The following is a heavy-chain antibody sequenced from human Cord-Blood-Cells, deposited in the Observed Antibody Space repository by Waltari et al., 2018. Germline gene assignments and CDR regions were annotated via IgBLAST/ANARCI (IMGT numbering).Heavy chain of an antibody. V-gene: IGHV5-51*01. CDR3: ARHGPLRWFDP. CDR1: GYSFTSYW. J-gene: IGHJ5*02. CDR2: IYPGEYDT. D-gene: IGHD5-12*01. Sequence: EVQLVQSGAEAKKPGESLKISCKGSGYSFTSYWIGWVRQMPGNGLEWMGIIYPGEYDTRYSPSVQGQVTIAADKSISTAYLQWSSLKASDTAMYYCARHGPLRWFDPWGQGTLVTVSS.